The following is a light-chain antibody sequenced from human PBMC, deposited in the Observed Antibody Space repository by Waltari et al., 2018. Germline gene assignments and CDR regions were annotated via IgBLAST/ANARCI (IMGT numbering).Light chain of an antibody. V-gene: IGLV1-51*02. CDR1: SSNIGNNY. Sequence: QSVLTQPPSVSAAPGQRVTISCSGGSSNIGNNYVSWYRQFPGTAPKLLIYESTGRPCGIPGRFSGSKSGTSATLDITGLQAGDEADYYCGTWDSSLSGAVFGGGTHLTVL. J-gene: IGLJ7*01. CDR3: GTWDSSLSGAV. CDR2: EST.